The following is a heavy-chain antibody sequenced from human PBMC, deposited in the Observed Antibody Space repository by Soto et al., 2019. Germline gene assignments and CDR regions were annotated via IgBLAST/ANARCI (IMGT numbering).Heavy chain of an antibody. Sequence: SETLSLTCTVSGGSISSYYWSWIRQPPGKGLEWIGYIYYSGSTNYNPSLKSRVTISVDTSKNQFSLKLSSVTAADTAVYYCARDQGYYYDSSGFTPQNWFDPWGQGTLVTVSS. V-gene: IGHV4-59*01. CDR3: ARDQGYYYDSSGFTPQNWFDP. J-gene: IGHJ5*02. CDR2: IYYSGST. CDR1: GGSISSYY. D-gene: IGHD3-22*01.